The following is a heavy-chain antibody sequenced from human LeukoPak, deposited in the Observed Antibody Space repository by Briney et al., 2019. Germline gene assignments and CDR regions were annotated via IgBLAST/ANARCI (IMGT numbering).Heavy chain of an antibody. J-gene: IGHJ4*02. D-gene: IGHD3-22*01. Sequence: GGSLRLSCAASGFTSSSYAMSWVRQAPGKGLEWVSAISGSGGSTYYADSVKGRFTISRDNSKNTLYLQMNSLRAEDTAVYYCAKAYCYDSSGYSTTYYFDYWGQGTLVTVSS. CDR1: GFTSSSYA. CDR2: ISGSGGST. V-gene: IGHV3-23*01. CDR3: AKAYCYDSSGYSTTYYFDY.